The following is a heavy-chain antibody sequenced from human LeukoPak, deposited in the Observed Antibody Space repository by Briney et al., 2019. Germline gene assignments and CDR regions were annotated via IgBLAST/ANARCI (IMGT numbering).Heavy chain of an antibody. CDR3: ARGMGGYGGYDY. V-gene: IGHV3-66*01. Sequence: GESLRLSCAASGFTVSSNYMSWVRQAPGKGLEWVSVIYSGGSSYYADSVKGRFTISRDNSKNTVYLQMNSLRVEDTAVYYCARGMGGYGGYDYWGQGTLATVSS. D-gene: IGHD5-12*01. CDR2: IYSGGSS. J-gene: IGHJ4*02. CDR1: GFTVSSNY.